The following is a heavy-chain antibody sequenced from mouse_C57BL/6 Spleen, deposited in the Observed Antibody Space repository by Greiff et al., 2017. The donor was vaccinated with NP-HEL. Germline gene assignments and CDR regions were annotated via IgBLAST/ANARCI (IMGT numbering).Heavy chain of an antibody. CDR3: AREGDDDYGGGFAY. J-gene: IGHJ3*01. D-gene: IGHD2-4*01. Sequence: VKLQQPGAELVRPGSSVKLSCKASGYTFTSYWMHWVKQRPIQGLEWIGNIDPSDSETHYNQKFKDKATLTVDKSSSTAYMQLSSLTSEDSAVYDCAREGDDDYGGGFAYWGQGTLVTVSA. V-gene: IGHV1-52*01. CDR2: IDPSDSET. CDR1: GYTFTSYW.